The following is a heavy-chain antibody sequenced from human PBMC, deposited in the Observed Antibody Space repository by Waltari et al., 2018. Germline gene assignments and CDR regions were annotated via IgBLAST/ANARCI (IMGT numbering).Heavy chain of an antibody. CDR1: GGTSGSYP. V-gene: IGHV1-69*01. Sequence: QVQLVQSGAEVKKPGSSVKVSCTASGGTSGSYPVAWGGPAPGQGLEWMGGIIPIFGTANYAQKFQGRVTITADESTSTAYMELSSLRSEDTAVYYCARARMDGYNIHNWFDPWGQGTLVTVSS. J-gene: IGHJ5*02. CDR2: IIPIFGTA. CDR3: ARARMDGYNIHNWFDP. D-gene: IGHD5-12*01.